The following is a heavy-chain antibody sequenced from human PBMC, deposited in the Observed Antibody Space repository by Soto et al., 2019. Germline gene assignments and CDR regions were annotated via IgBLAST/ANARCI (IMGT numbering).Heavy chain of an antibody. D-gene: IGHD3-3*01. Sequence: QAHLVQSGAEVKIPGASVKVSCKASAYNFINYYIHSVKRAPGQGLEWMGIINPNGGSTTYAQKFQGRVTLTRDTSTSTVYMDLSSLTSEDTAIYYCASDGWFSALRIPFGMDVWGQGTTVTVSS. CDR2: INPNGGST. CDR1: AYNFINYY. CDR3: ASDGWFSALRIPFGMDV. J-gene: IGHJ6*02. V-gene: IGHV1-46*01.